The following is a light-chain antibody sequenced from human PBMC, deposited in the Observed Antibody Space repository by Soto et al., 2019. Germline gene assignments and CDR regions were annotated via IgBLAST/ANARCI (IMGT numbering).Light chain of an antibody. J-gene: IGLJ3*02. V-gene: IGLV6-57*03. Sequence: NFMLTQPHSVSESPGKTVTISCTRSSGSIASNYVQWYQQRPGSAPTTVIYEDNQRPSGVPDRFSGSIDSSSNSPSLTISGLKTEDEADYYCQSYDSSSLWVFGGGTKLTVL. CDR3: QSYDSSSLWV. CDR1: SGSIASNY. CDR2: EDN.